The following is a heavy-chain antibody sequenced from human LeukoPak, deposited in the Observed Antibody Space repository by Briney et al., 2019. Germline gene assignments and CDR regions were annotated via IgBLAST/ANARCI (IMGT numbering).Heavy chain of an antibody. CDR2: FDFSGST. CDR1: GGSFSSYY. CDR3: VRGLWPGYDWHFDL. J-gene: IGHJ2*01. D-gene: IGHD5-18*01. V-gene: IGHV4-4*07. Sequence: SETLSLTCTVPGGSFSSYYWSWVRQPAGKGLEWIGRFDFSGSTNYNPSLKCRVTMSGDKSKNQFSLKLNSVTAADTAVYYCVRGLWPGYDWHFDLWGRGTLVTVSS.